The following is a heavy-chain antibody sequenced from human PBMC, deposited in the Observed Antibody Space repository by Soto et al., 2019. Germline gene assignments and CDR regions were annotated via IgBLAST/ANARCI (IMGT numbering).Heavy chain of an antibody. D-gene: IGHD6-13*01. J-gene: IGHJ4*02. Sequence: KFQGRVTITRDTSASTAYMELSSLRSEDTAVYYCARGLRSSSLADYWGQGTLVTVSS. V-gene: IGHV1-3*01. CDR3: ARGLRSSSLADY.